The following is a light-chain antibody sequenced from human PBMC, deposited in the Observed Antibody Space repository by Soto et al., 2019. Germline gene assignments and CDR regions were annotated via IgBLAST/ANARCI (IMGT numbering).Light chain of an antibody. CDR2: DVG. V-gene: IGLV2-14*01. CDR1: SSDVGGYDY. Sequence: QSALTQPASVSGSPGQSITISCTGTSSDVGGYDYVSWYQQHPGKAPKLLIYDVGNRPSGISNRFSGSKSGNTASLTISGLQAEDEAEYYCSSYTSSRIRVFGGGTKLTVL. J-gene: IGLJ2*01. CDR3: SSYTSSRIRV.